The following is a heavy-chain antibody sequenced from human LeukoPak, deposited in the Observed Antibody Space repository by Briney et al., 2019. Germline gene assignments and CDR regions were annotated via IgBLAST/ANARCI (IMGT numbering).Heavy chain of an antibody. CDR1: GFTFSSYS. CDR2: ISSSSSTI. CDR3: ARDGATNYYDSSGYHLFDY. V-gene: IGHV3-48*04. D-gene: IGHD3-22*01. Sequence: GGSLRLSCAASGFTFSSYSMNWVRQAPGKGLEWVSYISSSSSTIYYADSVKGRFTISRDNAKNSLYLQMNSLRAEDTAVYYCARDGATNYYDSSGYHLFDYWGQGTLVTVSS. J-gene: IGHJ4*02.